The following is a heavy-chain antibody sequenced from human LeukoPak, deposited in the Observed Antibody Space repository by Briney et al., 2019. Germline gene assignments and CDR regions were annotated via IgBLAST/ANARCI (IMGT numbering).Heavy chain of an antibody. CDR3: ARRYCRGGICYYFDS. CDR2: IDPSDSYT. J-gene: IGHJ4*02. V-gene: IGHV5-10-1*01. Sequence: GESLKISCKGSGYSFTTYWISWVRQMPGKGLEWMGKIDPSDSYTNYSPSFQGHVTISVDKSISTAYLQWNSLKASDTAMYYCARRYCRGGICYYFDSWGQGALVTVSS. CDR1: GYSFTTYW. D-gene: IGHD2-15*01.